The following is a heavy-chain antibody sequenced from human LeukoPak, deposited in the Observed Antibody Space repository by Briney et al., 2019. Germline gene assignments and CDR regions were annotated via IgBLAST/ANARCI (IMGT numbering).Heavy chain of an antibody. CDR1: GFTFSAYA. CDR2: IGSDNKP. Sequence: PGGSLRLSCEASGFTFSAYAMTWVRQAPGKGLEWVSSIGSDNKPHYSESVKGRFAISRDNSKNILFLHLNSLRAEVTALYYCARDLHYYVATDVWGQGTTVTVSS. J-gene: IGHJ6*02. V-gene: IGHV3-23*01. CDR3: ARDLHYYVATDV. D-gene: IGHD3-10*02.